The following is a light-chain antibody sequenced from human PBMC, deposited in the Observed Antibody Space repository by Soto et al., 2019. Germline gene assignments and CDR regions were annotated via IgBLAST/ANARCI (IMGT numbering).Light chain of an antibody. J-gene: IGLJ7*01. CDR1: MRDVGAYNL. CDR2: EVR. CDR3: SAYTARSTLV. V-gene: IGLV2-14*01. Sequence: QSALTQPASVSGSAGQSITISCSGTMRDVGAYNLVSWYQEHPGTAPKLIIYEVRNRPSGISSRFSGSRSGNTASLTISGLQPEDEGDYSCSAYTARSTLVFGGGTQLTVL.